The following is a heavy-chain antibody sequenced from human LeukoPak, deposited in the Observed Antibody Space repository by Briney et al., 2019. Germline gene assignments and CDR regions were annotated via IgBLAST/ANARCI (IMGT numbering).Heavy chain of an antibody. V-gene: IGHV4-61*05. CDR1: GGSISSSSYY. J-gene: IGHJ5*02. Sequence: ASETLSLTCTVSGGSISSSSYYWGWIRQPPGKGLEWIGYIYHSGSTNYNPSLKSRVTISVDTSKNQFSLKLSSVTAADTAVYYCARDYYGSGSYYNWFDPWGQGTLVTVSS. CDR2: IYHSGST. D-gene: IGHD3-10*01. CDR3: ARDYYGSGSYYNWFDP.